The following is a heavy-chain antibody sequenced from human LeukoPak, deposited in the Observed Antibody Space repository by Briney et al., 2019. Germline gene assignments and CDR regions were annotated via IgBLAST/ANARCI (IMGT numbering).Heavy chain of an antibody. CDR2: ISSSGSTI. J-gene: IGHJ6*02. V-gene: IGHV3-48*03. CDR3: ARASWSRSNYYGMDV. Sequence: GGSLRLSCAASGFTFSSYEMNWVRQAPGKGLEWVSYISSSGSTIYYADSVKGRFTISRDNAKNSLYLQMNSLRAEDTAAYYCARASWSRSNYYGMDVWGQGTTVTVSS. CDR1: GFTFSSYE. D-gene: IGHD4-17*01.